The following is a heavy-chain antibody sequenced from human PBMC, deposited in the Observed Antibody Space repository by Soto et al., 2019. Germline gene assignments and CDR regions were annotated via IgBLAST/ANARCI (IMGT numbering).Heavy chain of an antibody. CDR2: IYPGDSDT. CDR3: ARHATYYHILSGYYFDY. Sequence: GESLKISCKGSGYSFTSYWIGWVRQMPGKGLEWMGIIYPGDSDTRYSPSFQGPVTISADKSISTAYLQWSSLKASATAMYDCARHATYYHILSGYYFDYWGRGTQVTVSS. D-gene: IGHD3-9*01. V-gene: IGHV5-51*01. J-gene: IGHJ4*02. CDR1: GYSFTSYW.